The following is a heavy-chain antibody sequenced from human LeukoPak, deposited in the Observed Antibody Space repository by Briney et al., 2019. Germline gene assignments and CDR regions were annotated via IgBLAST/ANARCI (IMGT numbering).Heavy chain of an antibody. Sequence: ASVKVSCKASGYTFTSYYMHWVRQAPGQGLEWMGIINPSGGSTSYAQKFQGRVTITADESTSTAYMELSSLRSEDTAVYYCARGRENSSGYYPPDYIFDYWGQGTLVTVSS. J-gene: IGHJ4*02. CDR2: INPSGGST. V-gene: IGHV1-46*01. D-gene: IGHD3-22*01. CDR3: ARGRENSSGYYPPDYIFDY. CDR1: GYTFTSYY.